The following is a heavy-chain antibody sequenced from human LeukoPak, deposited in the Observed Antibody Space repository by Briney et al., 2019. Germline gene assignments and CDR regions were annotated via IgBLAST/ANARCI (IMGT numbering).Heavy chain of an antibody. V-gene: IGHV3-53*01. J-gene: IGHJ4*02. CDR1: GFTVSSKY. CDR3: ARDTTLDY. Sequence: GGSLRPSCAASGFTVSSKYMSWVRQAPGKGLEWVSVIYSGGSTYYADSVKGRFTISRDNSKNTLYLQMNSLRAEDTAVYYCARDTTLDYWGQGTLVTVSS. CDR2: IYSGGST. D-gene: IGHD1-26*01.